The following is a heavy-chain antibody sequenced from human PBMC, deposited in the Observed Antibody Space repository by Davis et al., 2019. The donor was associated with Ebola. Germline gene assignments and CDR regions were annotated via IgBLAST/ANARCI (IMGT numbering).Heavy chain of an antibody. D-gene: IGHD2-8*01. CDR2: INPNSGGT. CDR3: ARDNGGLGGYFDY. CDR1: GYTFTGYY. V-gene: IGHV1-2*02. Sequence: ASVKVSCKASGYTFTGYYMHWVRQAPGQGLEWMGRINPNSGGTNYAQKFQGRVTMTRDTSISTAYMELSRLRSDDTAVYYCARDNGGLGGYFDYWGQGTLVTVSS. J-gene: IGHJ4*02.